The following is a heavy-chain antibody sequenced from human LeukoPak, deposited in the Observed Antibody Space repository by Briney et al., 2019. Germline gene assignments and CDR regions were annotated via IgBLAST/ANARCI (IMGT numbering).Heavy chain of an antibody. Sequence: GGSLRLSCAASGFTFSSYGMQWVRQAPGKGLEWVAVISSDGSNKYYADSVKGRFTISRDNAKNSLYLQMNSLRAEDTAVYYCARERSFHMDVWGKGTTVTVSS. J-gene: IGHJ6*03. CDR3: ARERSFHMDV. CDR1: GFTFSSYG. CDR2: ISSDGSNK. D-gene: IGHD3-3*02. V-gene: IGHV3-30*03.